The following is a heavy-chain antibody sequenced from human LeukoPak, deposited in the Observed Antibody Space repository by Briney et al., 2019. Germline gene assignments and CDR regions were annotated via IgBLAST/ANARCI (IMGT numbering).Heavy chain of an antibody. CDR1: GYTLTELS. CDR2: FDPEDGET. J-gene: IGHJ4*02. Sequence: GASVKVSCKVSGYTLTELSMHWVRQAPGKGLEWMGGFDPEDGETIYAQKFQGRVTMTEDTSTDTAYMELSSLRSEDTAMYYCATGGTDSSGWDDFDYWGQGTLVTVSS. D-gene: IGHD6-19*01. V-gene: IGHV1-24*01. CDR3: ATGGTDSSGWDDFDY.